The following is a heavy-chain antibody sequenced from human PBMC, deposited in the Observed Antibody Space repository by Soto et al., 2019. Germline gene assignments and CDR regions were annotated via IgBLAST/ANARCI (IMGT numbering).Heavy chain of an antibody. V-gene: IGHV2-70*04. CDR1: GFSLSGSGMR. CDR3: ARAFYGMDV. CDR2: IDWEDTK. J-gene: IGHJ6*02. Sequence: SGPTLVNPTQTLALTCTVSGFSLSGSGMRVTWIRQPPGKALEWLARIDWEDTKLYSTSLKTRLTISKDTSKNQVVLTMTNVDPADTGTYYCARAFYGMDVWGQGTTVTVSS.